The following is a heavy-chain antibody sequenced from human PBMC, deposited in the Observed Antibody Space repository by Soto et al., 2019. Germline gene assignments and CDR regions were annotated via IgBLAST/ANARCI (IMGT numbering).Heavy chain of an antibody. J-gene: IGHJ4*02. CDR3: ARRYGWLYFDY. CDR1: GDSISSSNYF. D-gene: IGHD3-10*01. Sequence: QLQLQESGPGLVKPWETLSLTCTVSGDSISSSNYFWGWIRQPPGKGLEWIGTIFYSGSTYYNPPLKXRXTXSXXTSNTHCSLKLTSVTAADTALYYCARRYGWLYFDYWGQGSLVTVSS. CDR2: IFYSGST. V-gene: IGHV4-39*01.